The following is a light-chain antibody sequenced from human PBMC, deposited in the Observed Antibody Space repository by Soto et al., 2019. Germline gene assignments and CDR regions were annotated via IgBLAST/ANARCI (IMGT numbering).Light chain of an antibody. Sequence: QSVLTRPPAVSGAPGQRVSISCTGSSSDVGGFNYVSWHQQHPGKAPKVIIYEVSKRPSGVPDRFSGSKSGNTASLTVSGLQDEDEGDYYCRVYPVTQKRLDGCGTGTRVTVL. CDR3: RVYPVTQKRLDG. V-gene: IGLV2-8*01. CDR1: SSDVGGFNY. J-gene: IGLJ1*01. CDR2: EVS.